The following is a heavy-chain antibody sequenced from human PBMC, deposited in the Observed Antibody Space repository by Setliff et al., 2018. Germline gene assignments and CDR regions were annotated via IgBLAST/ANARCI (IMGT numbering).Heavy chain of an antibody. CDR1: GGSFRSDG. V-gene: IGHV1-69*13. CDR2: IIPVFRTA. D-gene: IGHD3-22*01. Sequence: SVKVSCKASGGSFRSDGFNWVRQAPGQGLEWMGRIIPVFRTAKYAQKFQGRVTISADESTRTAYMELSSLRFEDTAVYYCARDTRDKYDTSFYYLSLDSWGQGTLVTVSS. J-gene: IGHJ4*02. CDR3: ARDTRDKYDTSFYYLSLDS.